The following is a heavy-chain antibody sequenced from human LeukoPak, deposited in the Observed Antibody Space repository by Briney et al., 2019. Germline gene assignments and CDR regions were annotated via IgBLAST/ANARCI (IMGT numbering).Heavy chain of an antibody. D-gene: IGHD3-16*01. Sequence: ASVKVSCKASGNTFTVYYIHWVRQAPGQGLEWMGWINPNSGGTNYAQKFQGRVTMTRDTSISTTYMELNRLKSDDTAVYYCARGGALDYWGQGTLVTVSS. J-gene: IGHJ4*02. CDR2: INPNSGGT. V-gene: IGHV1-2*02. CDR3: ARGGALDY. CDR1: GNTFTVYY.